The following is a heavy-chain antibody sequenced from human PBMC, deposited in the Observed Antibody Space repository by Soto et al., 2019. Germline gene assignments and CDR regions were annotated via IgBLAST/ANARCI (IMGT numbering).Heavy chain of an antibody. Sequence: AGGSLRLSCEASGFDFSDFSMSWIRQAPGKGLECVSYISSSGSAIYYADSVKGRFTISRDNAKKSLYVQMKSLRAEDTAMYYCERVQGDDYGDPEDYFYGMDVWGQGTPVTVSS. CDR3: ERVQGDDYGDPEDYFYGMDV. CDR2: ISSSGSAI. J-gene: IGHJ6*02. V-gene: IGHV3-11*01. D-gene: IGHD4-17*01. CDR1: GFDFSDFS.